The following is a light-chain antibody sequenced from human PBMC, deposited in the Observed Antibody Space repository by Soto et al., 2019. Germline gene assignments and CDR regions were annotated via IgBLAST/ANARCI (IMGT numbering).Light chain of an antibody. CDR2: DAP. CDR1: QDVSHF. J-gene: IGKJ1*01. V-gene: IGKV1-33*01. CDR3: QQYDRLPWT. Sequence: DIQMTQSPSSLSASIGDRVTITCQASQDVSHFLNWFQQRPGKAPKLLIYDAPTLERGVPSRFSGRGSGSRFTFTITSLQPEDIATYYCQQYDRLPWTFGQGTKVEMK.